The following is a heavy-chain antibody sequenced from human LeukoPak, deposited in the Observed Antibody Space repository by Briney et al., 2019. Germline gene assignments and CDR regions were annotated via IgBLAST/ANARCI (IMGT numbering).Heavy chain of an antibody. J-gene: IGHJ4*02. CDR1: GYTFTGYY. CDR3: ARDGKGSSWYHAIDY. Sequence: ASVKVSCKASGYTFTGYYMHWVRQAPGQGLEWMGWINPNSGGTNYAQKFQGWVTMTRDTSISTAYMELSRLRSDDTAVYYCARDGKGSSWYHAIDYWGQGTLVTVSS. D-gene: IGHD6-13*01. CDR2: INPNSGGT. V-gene: IGHV1-2*04.